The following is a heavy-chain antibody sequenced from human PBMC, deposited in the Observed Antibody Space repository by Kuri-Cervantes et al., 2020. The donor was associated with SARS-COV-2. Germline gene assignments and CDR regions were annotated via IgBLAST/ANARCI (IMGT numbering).Heavy chain of an antibody. Sequence: SETLSLTCAVYGGSFSDYYWSWVRQPPGKGLEWIGEINHSGNTNYDPSLKSRVTISIDTSKNQFSLKLSSVTAADTAVYYCVKGGARITNSGVVINDNGMDVWGQGTTVTVSS. D-gene: IGHD3-3*01. CDR2: INHSGNT. V-gene: IGHV4-34*01. CDR3: VKGGARITNSGVVINDNGMDV. CDR1: GGSFSDYY. J-gene: IGHJ6*02.